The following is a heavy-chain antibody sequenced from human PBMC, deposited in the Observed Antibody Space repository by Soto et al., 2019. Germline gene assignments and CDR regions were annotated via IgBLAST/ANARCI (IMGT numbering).Heavy chain of an antibody. CDR1: GFIFSSSS. D-gene: IGHD2-15*01. Sequence: GGSLRLSCSASGFIFSSSSMNWVRQAPGKGLEWVAAISGSGGSIYYADSVKGRFTISRDNSKTTLYLQMDSLRAEDTAVYYCAKGSGGSWIPYYYYGMDVWGQGTTVTVSS. CDR3: AKGSGGSWIPYYYYGMDV. J-gene: IGHJ6*02. V-gene: IGHV3-23*01. CDR2: ISGSGGSI.